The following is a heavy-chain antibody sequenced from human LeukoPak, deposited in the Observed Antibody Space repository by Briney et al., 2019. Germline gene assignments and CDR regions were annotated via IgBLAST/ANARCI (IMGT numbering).Heavy chain of an antibody. CDR1: GFTFTSSA. V-gene: IGHV1-58*02. Sequence: ASVKVSCKASGFTFTSSAMQWVRQARGQRLEWIGWIVVGSGSTNYAQKFQEGVTITRDMSTSTAYMELSSLRSEDTAVYYCAADSYYYDSSGYYHDFDYWGQGTLVTVSS. J-gene: IGHJ4*02. D-gene: IGHD3-22*01. CDR2: IVVGSGST. CDR3: AADSYYYDSSGYYHDFDY.